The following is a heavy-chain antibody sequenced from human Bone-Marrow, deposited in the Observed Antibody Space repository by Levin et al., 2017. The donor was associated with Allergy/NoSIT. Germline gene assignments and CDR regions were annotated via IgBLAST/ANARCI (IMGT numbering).Heavy chain of an antibody. CDR3: ARRVYGVASYFDD. CDR2: IYYSGST. J-gene: IGHJ4*02. Sequence: SETLSLTCTVSGGSISSSSYYWGWIRQPPGKGLEWIGSIYYSGSTYYNPSLKSRVTISVDTSKNQFSLKLSSVTAADTAVYYCARRVYGVASYFDDWGQGTLVTVSS. V-gene: IGHV4-39*01. CDR1: GGSISSSSYY. D-gene: IGHD3-3*01.